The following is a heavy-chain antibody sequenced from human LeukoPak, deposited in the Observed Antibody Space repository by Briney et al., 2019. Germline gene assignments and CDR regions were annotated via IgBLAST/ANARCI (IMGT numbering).Heavy chain of an antibody. CDR2: ITGGGDTT. CDR3: AKDMSSGYYLGRFDY. V-gene: IGHV3-23*01. Sequence: GGSLRLSCAASGFIFSSYVMSWVRQAPGKGLEWVSGITGGGDTTYYADSVKGRFTISRDNSKNTLYLEMNSLRAEDTAIYYCAKDMSSGYYLGRFDYWGQGTLVTVSS. J-gene: IGHJ4*02. CDR1: GFIFSSYV. D-gene: IGHD3-22*01.